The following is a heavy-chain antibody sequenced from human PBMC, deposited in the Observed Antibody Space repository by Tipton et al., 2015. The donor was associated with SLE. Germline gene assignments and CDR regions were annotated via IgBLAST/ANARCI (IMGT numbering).Heavy chain of an antibody. CDR1: GGSISSGSYY. D-gene: IGHD3-22*01. J-gene: IGHJ3*01. CDR3: ARDRDYYDSSGLLLEGFDV. CDR2: IYGSGST. Sequence: TLSLTCTVSGGSISSGSYYWSWIRQPAGKGLEWIGRIYGSGSTIYNPSLKSRVTISVDTSKNHFSLKLSSVTAADTAVYYCARDRDYYDSSGLLLEGFDVWGQGTMVTVSS. V-gene: IGHV4-61*02.